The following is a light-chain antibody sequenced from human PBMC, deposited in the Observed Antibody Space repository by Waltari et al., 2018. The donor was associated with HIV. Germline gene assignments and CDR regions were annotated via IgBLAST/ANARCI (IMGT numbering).Light chain of an antibody. CDR3: QSYDTRLSAWV. V-gene: IGLV1-40*01. Sequence: QSVLTQPPSVSGAPGQRVTISCTGGRSNIGAGSDVHWYQKLPRTAPKLLIQDNVNRPSGVPDRFAGSMTGTSASLDITGLQAEDEADYYCQSYDTRLSAWVFGGGTKLTVL. J-gene: IGLJ3*02. CDR2: DNV. CDR1: RSNIGAGSD.